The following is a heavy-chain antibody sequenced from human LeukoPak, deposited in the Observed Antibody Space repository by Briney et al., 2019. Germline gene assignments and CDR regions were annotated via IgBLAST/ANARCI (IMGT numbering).Heavy chain of an antibody. CDR2: IYYSGST. CDR1: GGSISSSSYY. J-gene: IGHJ4*02. D-gene: IGHD6-13*01. V-gene: IGHV4-39*01. Sequence: SETLSLTCTVSGGSISSSSYYWGWIRQPPGKGLEWIGSIYYSGSTYYNPSLKCRVTISVDTSKNQFSLKLSSVTAADTAVYYCARIAAAGTVNYWGQGTLVTVSS. CDR3: ARIAAAGTVNY.